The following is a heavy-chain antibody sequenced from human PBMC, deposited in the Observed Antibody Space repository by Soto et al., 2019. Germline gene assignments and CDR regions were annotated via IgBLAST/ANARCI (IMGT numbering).Heavy chain of an antibody. CDR3: AARLVGAALNPFDAFDI. D-gene: IGHD2-15*01. CDR1: GFTFTSSA. CDR2: IVVGSGNT. J-gene: IGHJ3*02. Sequence: ASVKVSCKASGFTFTSSAVQWVRQARGQRLEWIGWIVVGSGNTNYAQKFQERVTITRDMSTSTAYMELSSLRSEDTAVYYCAARLVGAALNPFDAFDIWGQGTMVTVSS. V-gene: IGHV1-58*01.